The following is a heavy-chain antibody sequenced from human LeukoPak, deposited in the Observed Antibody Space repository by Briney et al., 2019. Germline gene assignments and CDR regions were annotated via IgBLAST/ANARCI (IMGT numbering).Heavy chain of an antibody. CDR1: GFTFSSYA. CDR3: ARTPGDGELDY. J-gene: IGHJ4*02. D-gene: IGHD4-17*01. V-gene: IGHV3-64*01. CDR2: ISSNGGST. Sequence: GGSLRLSCAASGFTFSSYAMHWVRQAPGKGLEYVSAISSNGGSTYYANSVKGRFTISRDNSKNTLYLQMGSVRAEDMAVYYCARTPGDGELDYWGQGTLVTVSS.